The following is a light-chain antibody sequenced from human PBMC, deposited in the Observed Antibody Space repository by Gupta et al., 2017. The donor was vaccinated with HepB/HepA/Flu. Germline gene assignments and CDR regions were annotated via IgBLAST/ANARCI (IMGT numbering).Light chain of an antibody. CDR1: QDISNY. CDR3: QQYDNHRT. Sequence: DIQMTQSPSSLSASVGDRVTITCQASQDISNYLNWYQQKPGKAPKLLIYDASNLETGVPSRFSGSGSGTDFTFTISSLQPEDIATYYCQQYDNHRTFGGGTKVEIK. V-gene: IGKV1-33*01. CDR2: DAS. J-gene: IGKJ4*01.